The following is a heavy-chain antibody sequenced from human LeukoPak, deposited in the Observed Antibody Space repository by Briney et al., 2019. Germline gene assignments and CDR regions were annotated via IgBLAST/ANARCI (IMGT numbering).Heavy chain of an antibody. CDR1: GYTFGNYG. V-gene: IGHV1-2*06. J-gene: IGHJ3*02. Sequence: ASVKVSCKAAGYTFGNYGIKWVRQAPGQGLEWMGRINPNSGGTNYAQKFQGRVTMTRDTSISTAYMELSRLKSDDTAVYYCARGLPAPEGLDAFDIWGQGTMVTVSS. CDR3: ARGLPAPEGLDAFDI. CDR2: INPNSGGT. D-gene: IGHD2-2*01.